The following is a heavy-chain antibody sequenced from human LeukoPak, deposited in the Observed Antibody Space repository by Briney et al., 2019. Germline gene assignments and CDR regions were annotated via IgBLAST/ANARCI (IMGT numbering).Heavy chain of an antibody. CDR3: AKSGRNRFDY. J-gene: IGHJ4*02. CDR2: ISGSCGSN. Sequence: TGGSVTLSCAASGLTYRSYAMIWLRPAPGKGLEWVSNISGSCGSNSHEDSVKGRFTISRDDSKKTLYLQMISLRAEDTAVYYCAKSGRNRFDYWGQGILVTVSS. D-gene: IGHD2-15*01. V-gene: IGHV3-23*01. CDR1: GLTYRSYA.